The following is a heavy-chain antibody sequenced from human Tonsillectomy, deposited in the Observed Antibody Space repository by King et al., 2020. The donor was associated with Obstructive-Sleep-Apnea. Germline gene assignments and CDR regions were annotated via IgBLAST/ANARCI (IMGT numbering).Heavy chain of an antibody. J-gene: IGHJ6*02. CDR3: ARENYDILTGRYYYYGMDV. Sequence: QLQESGPGLVKPSETLSLTCTVSGGSISSYYWSWIRQPPGKGLEWIGYIDYSGSTNYNPSLKSRVTISVDTSKNQFSLKLSSVTAADTAVYYCARENYDILTGRYYYYGMDVWGQGTTVTVSS. D-gene: IGHD3-9*01. CDR1: GGSISSYY. CDR2: IDYSGST. V-gene: IGHV4-59*01.